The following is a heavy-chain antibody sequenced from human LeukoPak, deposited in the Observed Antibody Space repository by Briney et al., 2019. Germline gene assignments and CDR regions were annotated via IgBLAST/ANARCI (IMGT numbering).Heavy chain of an antibody. CDR2: IYHSGST. D-gene: IGHD3-22*01. V-gene: IGHV4-30-2*01. Sequence: SETLSLTCAVSGGSISSGGYSWSWIRQPPGKGLEWIGYIYHSGSTYYNPSLKSRVTISVDRSKNQFSLKLSSVTAADTAVYYCARAGYYDSSGYLDYWGQGTLVTVSS. CDR3: ARAGYYDSSGYLDY. CDR1: GGSISSGGYS. J-gene: IGHJ4*02.